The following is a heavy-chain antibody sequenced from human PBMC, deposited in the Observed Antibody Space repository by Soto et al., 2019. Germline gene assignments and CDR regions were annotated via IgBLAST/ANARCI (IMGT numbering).Heavy chain of an antibody. V-gene: IGHV4-4*02. CDR2: IHNSGHT. CDR3: VRSSVTKRLDS. Sequence: QVRLQESGPGLVKPSETLSLTCVVSGDSLSSPNWWAWVRQPPGKGLECIGQIHNSGHTNFNPSLQSRFTMSIDKPKNPFSLRLTSMTASDTAVYYCVRSSVTKRLDSWGQGTLVTVSS. CDR1: GDSLSSPNW. J-gene: IGHJ5*01. D-gene: IGHD4-17*01.